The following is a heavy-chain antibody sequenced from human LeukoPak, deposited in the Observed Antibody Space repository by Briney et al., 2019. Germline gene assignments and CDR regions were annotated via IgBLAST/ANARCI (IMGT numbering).Heavy chain of an antibody. CDR3: ARPRTVAGTGEYDY. CDR1: RFTFSSYG. J-gene: IGHJ4*02. CDR2: ISYDGSKK. D-gene: IGHD1/OR15-1a*01. V-gene: IGHV3-30*03. Sequence: GRSLRLSCAASRFTFSSYGMHWVRQAPGKGLEWVALISYDGSKKFYADSVRGRFAISRDNAQNTLYLQMNSLRAEDTAVYYCARPRTVAGTGEYDYWAQGTLVTVAS.